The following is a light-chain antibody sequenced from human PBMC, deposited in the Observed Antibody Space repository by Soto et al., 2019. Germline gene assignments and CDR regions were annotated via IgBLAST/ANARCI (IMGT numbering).Light chain of an antibody. V-gene: IGLV2-11*01. CDR1: TIGAHSF. J-gene: IGLJ1*01. CDR3: CSYTGNNVVV. Sequence: QSALTQPRSLSGSPGQSVTISCTGPTIGAHSFVSWYQDRPDKVPKLLIYDVSQRPSGIPDRFSGSRSANTASLTISGLQADDAAAYYCCSYTGNNVVVFGPGTKVTVL. CDR2: DVS.